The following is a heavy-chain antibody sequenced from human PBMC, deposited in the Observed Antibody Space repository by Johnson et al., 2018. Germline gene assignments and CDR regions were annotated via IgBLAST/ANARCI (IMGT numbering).Heavy chain of an antibody. J-gene: IGHJ6*03. V-gene: IGHV1-46*01. Sequence: QVQLVQSGAEVRKPGASVNVSCKASGYTFSTYYIHWVRQAPGQGLEWMGIINPSGGSITYAQKFQGRVTMTTDTSTSTAYMEVSSLRPEDTAVYYCARGEVEPVAMQDSYYYHFYMDVWGKGTTVTVSS. CDR3: ARGEVEPVAMQDSYYYHFYMDV. D-gene: IGHD2-2*01. CDR2: INPSGGSI. CDR1: GYTFSTYY.